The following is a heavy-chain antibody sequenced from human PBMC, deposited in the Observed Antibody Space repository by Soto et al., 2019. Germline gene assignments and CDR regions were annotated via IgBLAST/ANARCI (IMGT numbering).Heavy chain of an antibody. CDR2: ISGSGGST. J-gene: IGHJ4*02. CDR3: AKEKYDYIWGSYRYVCDY. V-gene: IGHV3-23*01. Sequence: EVQLWESGGGLVQPGGSLRLSCAASGFTFSSYAMSWVRQAPGKGLEWVSAISGSGGSTYYADSVKGRFTISRDNSKNTLYLQMNSLRAEDTAVYYCAKEKYDYIWGSYRYVCDYWGQGTLVTVSS. D-gene: IGHD3-16*02. CDR1: GFTFSSYA.